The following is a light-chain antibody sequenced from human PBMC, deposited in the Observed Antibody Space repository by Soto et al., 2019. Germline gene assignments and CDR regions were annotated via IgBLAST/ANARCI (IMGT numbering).Light chain of an antibody. V-gene: IGKV3-20*01. CDR3: QHYNSYSRT. CDR2: GAS. CDR1: QSVSSTY. J-gene: IGKJ1*01. Sequence: EIVLTQSPGTLSLSPGERATLSCRASQSVSSTYLAWYQQKVGQAPRLLIYGASSRATGIPDRFSGSGSGTDFTLTISRLEPEDFATYYCQHYNSYSRTFGQGTKVEV.